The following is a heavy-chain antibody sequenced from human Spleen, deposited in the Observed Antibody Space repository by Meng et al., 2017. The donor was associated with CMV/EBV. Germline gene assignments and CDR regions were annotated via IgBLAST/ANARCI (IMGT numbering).Heavy chain of an antibody. CDR1: FTGNY. D-gene: IGHD2-8*01. CDR3: ARDLVLMVYARYYYYGMDV. CDR2: INPNTGGT. V-gene: IGHV1-2*02. J-gene: IGHJ6*02. Sequence: FTGNYIHWVRQAPGQGLEWMAWINPNTGGTNYAQNFQGRVTMTSGTSISTAYMELSRLRSEDTAVYYCARDLVLMVYARYYYYGMDVWGQGTTVTVSS.